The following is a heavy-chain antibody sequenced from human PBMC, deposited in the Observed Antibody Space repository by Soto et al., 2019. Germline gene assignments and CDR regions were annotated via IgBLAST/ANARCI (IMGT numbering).Heavy chain of an antibody. Sequence: QVQLVESGGGVVQPGRSLRLSCAASGFTFSSYGMHWVRQAPGKGLEWVAVIWYDGSNKYYADSVKGRFTISRDNSKNTLYLQMNSLRAEDTAVYYCARDGIQPTQYYYGSGTYGMDVWGQGTTVTVSS. CDR3: ARDGIQPTQYYYGSGTYGMDV. D-gene: IGHD3-10*01. CDR2: IWYDGSNK. CDR1: GFTFSSYG. V-gene: IGHV3-33*01. J-gene: IGHJ6*02.